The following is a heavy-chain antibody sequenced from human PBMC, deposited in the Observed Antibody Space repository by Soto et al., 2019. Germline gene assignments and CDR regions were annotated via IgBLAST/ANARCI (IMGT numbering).Heavy chain of an antibody. CDR2: IYYSGST. D-gene: IGHD1-26*01. CDR1: GGSISSYY. Sequence: SETLSLTCTVSGGSISSYYWSWIRQPPGKGLEWIGYIYYSGSTNYNPSLKSRVTISVDTSKNQFSLKLSSVTAADTAVYYCARNYGARYLWYFERWGRGTLVTVSS. V-gene: IGHV4-59*01. CDR3: ARNYGARYLWYFER. J-gene: IGHJ2*01.